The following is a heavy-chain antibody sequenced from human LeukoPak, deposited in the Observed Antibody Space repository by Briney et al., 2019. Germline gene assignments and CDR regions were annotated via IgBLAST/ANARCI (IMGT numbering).Heavy chain of an antibody. V-gene: IGHV3-21*01. J-gene: IGHJ4*02. CDR3: ARDHWGIAVAGDNFDY. CDR1: GLTVTSNY. Sequence: GGSLRLSCAGSGLTVTSNYMNWVRQAPGKGLEWVSSISSSSSYIYYADSVKGRFTISRDNAKNSLYLQMNSLRAEDTAVYYCARDHWGIAVAGDNFDYWGQGTLVTVSS. CDR2: ISSSSSYI. D-gene: IGHD6-19*01.